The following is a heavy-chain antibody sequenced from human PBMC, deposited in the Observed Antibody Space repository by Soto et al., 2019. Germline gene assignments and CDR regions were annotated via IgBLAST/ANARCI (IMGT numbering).Heavy chain of an antibody. CDR1: GGTFSSYA. J-gene: IGHJ5*02. Sequence: SVKVSCKASGGTFSSYAISWVRQAPGQGLEWMGGIIPIFGTANYAQKFQGRVTITADESTSTAYMELSSLRSEDTAVYYCARERGPYGSSWQGSNWFDPWGQGTLVTVS. CDR3: ARERGPYGSSWQGSNWFDP. CDR2: IIPIFGTA. D-gene: IGHD6-13*01. V-gene: IGHV1-69*13.